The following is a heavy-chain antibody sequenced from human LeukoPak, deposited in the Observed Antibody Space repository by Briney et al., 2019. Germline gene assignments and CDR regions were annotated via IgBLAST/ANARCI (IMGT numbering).Heavy chain of an antibody. CDR3: ARLPPVGAAAGSRSWFDP. Sequence: SGTLFLTCAVYGGSFSGYYWSWIRQPPGKGLEWIGEINHSGSTNYNPSLKSRVTISVDTSKNQFSLKLSSVTAADTAVYYCARLPPVGAAAGSRSWFDPWGQGTLVTVSS. J-gene: IGHJ5*02. CDR1: GGSFSGYY. D-gene: IGHD6-13*01. CDR2: INHSGST. V-gene: IGHV4-34*01.